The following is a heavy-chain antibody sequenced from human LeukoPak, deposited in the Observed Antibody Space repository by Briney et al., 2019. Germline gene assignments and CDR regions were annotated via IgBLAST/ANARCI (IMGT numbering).Heavy chain of an antibody. Sequence: GGSLRLSCAASGFTFSNYAMSWVRQAPGKGLEWVSGINVSGGSIFYADSVRGRFTISRDNSKNTLYLQMNSLRAEDTAVYYCAKDQYCTSTSCYVGYWGQGTLVTVSS. CDR2: INVSGGSI. D-gene: IGHD2-2*01. V-gene: IGHV3-23*01. CDR3: AKDQYCTSTSCYVGY. CDR1: GFTFSNYA. J-gene: IGHJ4*02.